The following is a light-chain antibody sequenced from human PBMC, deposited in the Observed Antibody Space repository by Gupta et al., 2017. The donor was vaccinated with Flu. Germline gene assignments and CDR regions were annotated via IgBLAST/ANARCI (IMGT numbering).Light chain of an antibody. CDR2: DAS. J-gene: IGKJ4*01. CDR1: QSVSSY. CDR3: QSPRLT. V-gene: IGKV3-11*01. Sequence: GERATLSCRASQSVSSYLAWYQQKPGQAPRLLIYDASNRATGIPARFSGSGSGTDFTLTISSLEPEDFAVYYCQSPRLTFGGGTKVEIK.